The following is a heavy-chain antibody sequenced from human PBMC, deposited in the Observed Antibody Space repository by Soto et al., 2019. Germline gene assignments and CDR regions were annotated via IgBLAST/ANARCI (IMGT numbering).Heavy chain of an antibody. V-gene: IGHV1-46*01. Sequence: ASVKVSCKASGYTFTSYYMHWVRQAPGQGLEWMGIINPSGGSTSYAQRFQGRVTMTRDTSTSTVYMELSSLRSEDTAVYYCAREPPPHYDFWSGYYTGSLDYWGQGTLVTVSS. CDR3: AREPPPHYDFWSGYYTGSLDY. D-gene: IGHD3-3*01. CDR2: INPSGGST. CDR1: GYTFTSYY. J-gene: IGHJ4*02.